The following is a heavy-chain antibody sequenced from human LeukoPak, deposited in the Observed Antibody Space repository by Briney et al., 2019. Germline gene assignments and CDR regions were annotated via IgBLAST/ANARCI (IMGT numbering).Heavy chain of an antibody. Sequence: GGSLRLSFAASGFTFDDYAMHWVRQAPGKGLEWVSGLNWNGANTGYADPVKGRFTISRDNAKNSLYLQMNSLRAEDTAVYYCARERAATGLDYWGQGTLVTVSS. D-gene: IGHD6-13*01. V-gene: IGHV3-20*03. J-gene: IGHJ4*02. CDR2: LNWNGANT. CDR1: GFTFDDYA. CDR3: ARERAATGLDY.